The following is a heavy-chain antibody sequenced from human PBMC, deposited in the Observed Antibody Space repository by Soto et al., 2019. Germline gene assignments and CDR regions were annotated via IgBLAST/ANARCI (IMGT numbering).Heavy chain of an antibody. Sequence: ASVNVSCKASGYTFTSYAMHWVRQAPGQRLEWMGWINAGNGNTKYSQKFQGRVTITRDTSASTAYMELSSLRSEDTAVYYCARDLGYCSSTSCYYWFDPWGQGTLVTVSS. CDR3: ARDLGYCSSTSCYYWFDP. D-gene: IGHD2-2*01. CDR2: INAGNGNT. V-gene: IGHV1-3*01. CDR1: GYTFTSYA. J-gene: IGHJ5*02.